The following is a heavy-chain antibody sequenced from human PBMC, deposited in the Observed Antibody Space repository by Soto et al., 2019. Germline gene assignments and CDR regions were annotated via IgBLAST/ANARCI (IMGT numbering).Heavy chain of an antibody. CDR2: INAGNGNT. V-gene: IGHV1-3*01. J-gene: IGHJ5*02. Sequence: ASVKVSCKASGYTFTSYAMHWVRQAPGQRLEWMGWINAGNGNTKYSQKFQGRVTITRDTSASTAYMELSSLRSEDTAVYYCARDLLPRYYGSGLNWFDPWGQGTLVTVSS. CDR3: ARDLLPRYYGSGLNWFDP. D-gene: IGHD3-10*01. CDR1: GYTFTSYA.